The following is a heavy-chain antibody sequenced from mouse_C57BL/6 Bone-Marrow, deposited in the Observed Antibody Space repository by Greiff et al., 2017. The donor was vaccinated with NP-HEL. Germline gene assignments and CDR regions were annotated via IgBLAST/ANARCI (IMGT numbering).Heavy chain of an antibody. CDR2: IDPSSSYT. CDR3: ARKAYYGRSYEFAY. D-gene: IGHD1-1*01. CDR1: CYTFTTYW. Sequence: QVQLKQPGAELVKPGASVKLSCKASCYTFTTYWMQWVKQRPGQGLDWIGEIDPSSSYTNYNQKFKGKATLTVDTSSSTAYMQLSSLTSEDSAVYYCARKAYYGRSYEFAYGGQGTLVTVSA. V-gene: IGHV1-50*01. J-gene: IGHJ3*01.